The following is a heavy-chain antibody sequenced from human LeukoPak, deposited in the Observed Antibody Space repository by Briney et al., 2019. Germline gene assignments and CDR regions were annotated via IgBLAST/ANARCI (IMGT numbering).Heavy chain of an antibody. J-gene: IGHJ4*02. CDR2: TYYKSKWYT. D-gene: IGHD6-19*01. Sequence: SQTLSLTCAISGDSVSSNSVAWNWIRQSPSRGLEWLGRTYYKSKWYTDYALSVKSRITINPDTSKNQFSLQLNSVTPEDTAVYYCARDPGWLDFVYWGQGTLVTVSS. V-gene: IGHV6-1*01. CDR3: ARDPGWLDFVY. CDR1: GDSVSSNSVA.